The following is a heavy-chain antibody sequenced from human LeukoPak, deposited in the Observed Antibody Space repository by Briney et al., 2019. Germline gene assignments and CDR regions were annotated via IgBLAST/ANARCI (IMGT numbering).Heavy chain of an antibody. D-gene: IGHD3-22*01. Sequence: PGGSLRLSCAASGFTFDDYAMHWVRQGPGKGLEWVSGISWNSGNIGYADSVKGRFTISRGNAKNSLYLQMNSLRAEDTALYYCEKGDDSSGSVFDYWGQGTLVTVSS. CDR2: ISWNSGNI. V-gene: IGHV3-9*01. J-gene: IGHJ4*02. CDR1: GFTFDDYA. CDR3: EKGDDSSGSVFDY.